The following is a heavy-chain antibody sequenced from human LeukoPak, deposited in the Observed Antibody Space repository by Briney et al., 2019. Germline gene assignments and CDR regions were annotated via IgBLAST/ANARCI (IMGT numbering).Heavy chain of an antibody. D-gene: IGHD3-22*01. J-gene: IGHJ4*02. Sequence: EGSLRLSCVASGFTFSSYGMHWVRHAPGKGLEWVAFIRYDGSNKYYADSVKGRFTISRDNSKNTLYLQMNSLRAEDTAMYYCAIVSSYDSSGYFDYWGQGTLVTVSS. CDR2: IRYDGSNK. CDR3: AIVSSYDSSGYFDY. V-gene: IGHV3-30*02. CDR1: GFTFSSYG.